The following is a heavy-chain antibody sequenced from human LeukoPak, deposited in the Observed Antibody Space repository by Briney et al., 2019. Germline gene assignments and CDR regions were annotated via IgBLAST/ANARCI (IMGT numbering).Heavy chain of an antibody. D-gene: IGHD6-13*01. J-gene: IGHJ6*02. CDR1: GFTFSTYA. CDR2: ISGSSDYT. V-gene: IGHV3-23*01. Sequence: GGSLRLSCAASGFTFSTYAMTWVRQAPGKGLEWVSTISGSSDYTYYADSVKGRVTISRDNSKSTLYLQMNSLRADDTALYYCAKVKGSSSTGNGIDVWGRGTTVTVSS. CDR3: AKVKGSSSTGNGIDV.